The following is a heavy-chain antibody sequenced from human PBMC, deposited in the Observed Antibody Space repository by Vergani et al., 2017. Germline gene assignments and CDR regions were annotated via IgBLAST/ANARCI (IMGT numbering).Heavy chain of an antibody. CDR2: IYYSGLT. J-gene: IGHJ4*02. V-gene: IGHV4-59*08. D-gene: IGHD6-19*01. Sequence: QVQLQESGPGLVKSSETLSLTCSVSFDSIRNLYCNWIRQPPGKGLEWIGSIYYSGLTYYNPSLKSRVAISVDTSKNQFSLKVTSVTAADTAVYFCARQXPGSGWSPGDFDDWGQGILVTVSS. CDR1: FDSIRNLY. CDR3: ARQXPGSGWSPGDFDD.